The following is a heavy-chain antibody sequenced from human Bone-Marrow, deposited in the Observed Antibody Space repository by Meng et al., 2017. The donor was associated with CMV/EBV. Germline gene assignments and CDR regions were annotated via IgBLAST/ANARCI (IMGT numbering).Heavy chain of an antibody. V-gene: IGHV1-69*05. CDR2: IIPIFGTA. Sequence: AISWVRQAPGPGLEWMGGIIPIFGTANYAQKFQGRVTITTDESTSTAYMELSSLRSEDTAVYYCARTYCSSTSCYGGRYYYYGMDVWGQGTTVTVSS. D-gene: IGHD2-2*01. J-gene: IGHJ6*02. CDR1: A. CDR3: ARTYCSSTSCYGGRYYYYGMDV.